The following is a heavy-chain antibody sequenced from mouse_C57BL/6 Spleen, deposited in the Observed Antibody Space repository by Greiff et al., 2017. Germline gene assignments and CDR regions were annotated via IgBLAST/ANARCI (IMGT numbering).Heavy chain of an antibody. CDR1: GYTFTDYN. Sequence: VQLQQPGPELVKPGASVKMSCKASGYTFTDYNMHWVKQSHGKSLEWIGYINPKNGGTSYNQKFKGKDTLTVIKSSSTAYMELRSLTSEDSAVYYCARACYGYYFDDWGKGTTLTVSS. CDR3: ARACYGYYFDD. J-gene: IGHJ2*01. D-gene: IGHD1-1*02. V-gene: IGHV1-22*01. CDR2: INPKNGGT.